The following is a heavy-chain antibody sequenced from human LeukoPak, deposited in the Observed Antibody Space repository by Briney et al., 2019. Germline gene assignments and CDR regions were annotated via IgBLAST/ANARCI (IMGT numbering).Heavy chain of an antibody. CDR3: ARDKEAEWELLPSTIDY. V-gene: IGHV1-2*02. CDR2: INPNSGGT. Sequence: ASVKVSCKASGYTFTGYYMHWVRQAPGQGLEWMGWINPNSGGTNYAQKFQGRVTMTRDTSISTAYMELSRLRSDDTAVYYCARDKEAEWELLPSTIDYWGQGTLVTVSS. D-gene: IGHD1-26*01. J-gene: IGHJ4*02. CDR1: GYTFTGYY.